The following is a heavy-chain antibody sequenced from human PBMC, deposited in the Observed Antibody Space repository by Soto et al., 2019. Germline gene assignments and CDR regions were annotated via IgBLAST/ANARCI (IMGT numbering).Heavy chain of an antibody. J-gene: IGHJ4*02. Sequence: GSLRLSCAASGFTFSTYALSWVRQAPGKGLEWVSVIGANGQVLYYADSVRGRFTISRDNSKNTLYLQMNSLGAEDTAVYYCAKDYTCPQYEFHYCGQGTLVTVSS. D-gene: IGHD3-16*01. CDR3: AKDYTCPQYEFHY. CDR1: GFTFSTYA. V-gene: IGHV3-23*01. CDR2: IGANGQVL.